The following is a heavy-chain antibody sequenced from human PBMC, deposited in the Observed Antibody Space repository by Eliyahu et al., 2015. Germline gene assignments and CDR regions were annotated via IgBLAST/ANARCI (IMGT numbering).Heavy chain of an antibody. J-gene: IGHJ6*02. CDR2: IWYDGNKK. V-gene: IGHV3-33*01. CDR3: ARGDQPDGSGGMDV. D-gene: IGHD3-10*01. Sequence: QVQLVESGGGXVQPGTSLRLXCAAXGFTFXSXGXPWVRQAPGKGLEWVAVIWYDGNKKYYADSVKGRFTISRDNSKNTLYLQMNSLRAEDTAVYYCARGDQPDGSGGMDVWGQGTTGIVSS. CDR1: GFTFXSXG.